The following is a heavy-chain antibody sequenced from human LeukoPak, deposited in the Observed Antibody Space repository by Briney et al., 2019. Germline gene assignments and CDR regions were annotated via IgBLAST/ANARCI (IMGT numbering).Heavy chain of an antibody. D-gene: IGHD4/OR15-4a*01. J-gene: IGHJ4*02. Sequence: PSETLSLTCGVSGTSFTSYYWSWIRQTPGKGLEWIGEVNHSGYTNMNPSLKSRVTISVGTSKNQFSLMMTSVTAAGTAVYFCARMTMGHDYWGQGTLVTVSS. CDR1: GTSFTSYY. V-gene: IGHV4-34*01. CDR3: ARMTMGHDY. CDR2: VNHSGYT.